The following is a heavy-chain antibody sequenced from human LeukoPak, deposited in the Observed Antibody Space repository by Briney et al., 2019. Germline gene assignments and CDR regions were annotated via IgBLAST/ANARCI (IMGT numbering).Heavy chain of an antibody. V-gene: IGHV1-8*01. CDR3: ARGPVDIVATDAFDI. Sequence: ASVKVSCKASGYTFTSYDINWVRQATGQGLEWMGWMNPNSGNTGYAQKFQGRVTMTRSTSISTAYMELSSLRSEDTAVYYCARGPVDIVATDAFDIWGQGTMVTVSS. CDR1: GYTFTSYD. CDR2: MNPNSGNT. D-gene: IGHD5-12*01. J-gene: IGHJ3*02.